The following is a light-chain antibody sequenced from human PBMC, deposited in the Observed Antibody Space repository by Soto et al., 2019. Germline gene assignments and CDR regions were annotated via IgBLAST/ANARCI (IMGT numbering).Light chain of an antibody. Sequence: EIVMTQSPATLSVSPGERATLSCRASQSVSSNLALYQHKPGQAPRLLIFGASSRASGIPARFSASGSGTEFTLTISSLQSEDFAVYYCQHYNNWPFAFGPGTKVDIK. V-gene: IGKV3-15*01. J-gene: IGKJ3*01. CDR1: QSVSSN. CDR3: QHYNNWPFA. CDR2: GAS.